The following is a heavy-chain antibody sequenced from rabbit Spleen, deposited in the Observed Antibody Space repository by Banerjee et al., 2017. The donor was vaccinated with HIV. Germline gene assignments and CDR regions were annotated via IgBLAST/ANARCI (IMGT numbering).Heavy chain of an antibody. J-gene: IGHJ4*01. V-gene: IGHV1S45*01. CDR2: IHISIGST. CDR1: GLDFSSSYW. D-gene: IGHD4-2*01. CDR3: ARSGYVGYGGDGDLTGNKL. Sequence: QEQLVEYGGDLVQPEGSLTLTCKASGLDFSSSYWICWVRQAPGKGLEWIACIHISIGSTYYASWAKGRFTISKTSSTTVTLQMTSLTAADTATYFCARSGYVGYGGDGDLTGNKLWGPGTLVTVS.